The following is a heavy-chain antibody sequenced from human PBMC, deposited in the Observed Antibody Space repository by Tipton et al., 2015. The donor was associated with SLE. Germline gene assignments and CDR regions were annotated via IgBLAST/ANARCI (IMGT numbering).Heavy chain of an antibody. CDR1: GEALSSSGYY. CDR2: VYSSGMT. Sequence: GEALSSSGYYWAWIRQPPGKGLEWIGSVYSSGMTHKKPSLKSRVSISLDRSKNQFSLNLGSVTAADTAVYYCARDPPPNWDWVFDYWGPGILVTVPS. D-gene: IGHD3/OR15-3a*01. V-gene: IGHV4-39*07. CDR3: ARDPPPNWDWVFDY. J-gene: IGHJ4*02.